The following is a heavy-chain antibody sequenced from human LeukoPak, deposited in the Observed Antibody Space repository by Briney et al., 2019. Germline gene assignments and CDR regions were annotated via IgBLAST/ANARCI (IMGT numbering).Heavy chain of an antibody. CDR3: ARHNFSLKVIPYYFDY. Sequence: PSETLSLTCAVYGGSFSGYYWSWIRQPPGKGLEWIGEINHSGSTNYNPSLKSRVTISVDTSKNQFSLKLSSVTAADTAVYYCARHNFSLKVIPYYFDYWGQGTLVTVSS. D-gene: IGHD3-16*02. V-gene: IGHV4-34*01. J-gene: IGHJ4*02. CDR2: INHSGST. CDR1: GGSFSGYY.